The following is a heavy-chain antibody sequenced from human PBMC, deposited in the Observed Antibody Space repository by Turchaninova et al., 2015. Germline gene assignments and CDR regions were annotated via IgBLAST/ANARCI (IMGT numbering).Heavy chain of an antibody. CDR2: ISYCGAT. J-gene: IGHJ4*02. V-gene: IGHV4-59*02. D-gene: IGHD6-19*01. Sequence: QVQLQESGPGLVKTSETLSLTCTVSGGSVDSYSWNWVRQPPGKGLEWIGYISYCGATRYNPSLKSRLTISLDASKNQFSLKLKSVTTADTAVYYCARETTPAGWHSLDYWGPGTLITVSS. CDR3: ARETTPAGWHSLDY. CDR1: GGSVDSYS.